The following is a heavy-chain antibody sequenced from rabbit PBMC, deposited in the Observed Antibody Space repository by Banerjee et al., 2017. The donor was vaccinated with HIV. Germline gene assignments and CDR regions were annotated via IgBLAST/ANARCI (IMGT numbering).Heavy chain of an antibody. CDR3: ARNPVSVSGWGAFDL. V-gene: IGHV1S39*01. CDR2: IYTGDGGP. D-gene: IGHD4-1*01. J-gene: IGHJ4*01. CDR1: GIDFSHYG. Sequence: QEQVVESGGGLVTLGGSLKLSCKASGIDFSHYGISWVRQVLGKGLEWIACIYTGDGGPYYASWAKGRFTISKTSTTVTLQMTSLTAADTATYFCARNPVSVSGWGAFDLWGPGTLVTVS.